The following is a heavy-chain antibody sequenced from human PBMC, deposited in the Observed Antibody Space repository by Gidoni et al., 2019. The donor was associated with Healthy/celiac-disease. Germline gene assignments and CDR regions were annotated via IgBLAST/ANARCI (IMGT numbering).Heavy chain of an antibody. J-gene: IGHJ5*02. CDR2: FDPEDGET. D-gene: IGHD2-2*01. CDR1: GYTLTELS. Sequence: QVQLVQSGAEVKKPGASVQVSCQVSGYTLTELSMHWVRQAPGKGLEWMGGFDPEDGETIYAQKFQGRVTMTEDTSTDTAYMELSSLRSEDTAVYYCATRPKVVPAATGYWFDPWGQGTLVTVSS. V-gene: IGHV1-24*01. CDR3: ATRPKVVPAATGYWFDP.